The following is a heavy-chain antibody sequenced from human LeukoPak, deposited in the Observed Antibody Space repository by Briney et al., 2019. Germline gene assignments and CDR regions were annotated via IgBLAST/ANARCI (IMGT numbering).Heavy chain of an antibody. J-gene: IGHJ5*02. CDR3: ARPYYYDSRIDP. CDR1: GGSISSSTYY. D-gene: IGHD3-22*01. CDR2: IYNSGST. V-gene: IGHV4-39*01. Sequence: SETLSLTCTVSGGSISSSTYYWGWIRQPPGKGLEWIGSIYNSGSTYYNPSLKSRVTIPVDTSKNQFSLKLSSVTAADTAVYYCARPYYYDSRIDPWGQGTLVTVSS.